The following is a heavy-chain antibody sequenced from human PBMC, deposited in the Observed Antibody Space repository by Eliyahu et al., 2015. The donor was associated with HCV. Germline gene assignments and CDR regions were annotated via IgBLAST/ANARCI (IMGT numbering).Heavy chain of an antibody. Sequence: EVQLVESGGGLVKPGGSLRLSCAASGFTFSSYSMNWVRQAPGKGLEGVSSISSSSSYIYYADSVKGRFTISRDNAKNSLYLQMNSLRAEDTAVYYCARDRGLIVAFDIWGQGTMVTVSS. CDR3: ARDRGLIVAFDI. CDR1: GFTFSSYS. CDR2: ISSSSSYI. J-gene: IGHJ3*02. D-gene: IGHD3-22*01. V-gene: IGHV3-21*01.